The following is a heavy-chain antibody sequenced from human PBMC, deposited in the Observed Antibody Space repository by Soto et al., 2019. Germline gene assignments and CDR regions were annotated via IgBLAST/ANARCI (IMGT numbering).Heavy chain of an antibody. Sequence: SETLSLTCAVSGYSISSGYYWGWIRQPPGKGLEWIGSIYHSGSTYYNPSLKSRVTISVDPSKNQFSLKLSSVTAADTAVYYCARGGSITTFITSVFDPWGQGTLVTVSS. D-gene: IGHD3-3*01. V-gene: IGHV4-38-2*01. CDR1: GYSISSGYY. J-gene: IGHJ5*02. CDR3: ARGGSITTFITSVFDP. CDR2: IYHSGST.